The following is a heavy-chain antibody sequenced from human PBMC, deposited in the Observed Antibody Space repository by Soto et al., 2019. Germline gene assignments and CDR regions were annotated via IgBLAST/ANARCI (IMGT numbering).Heavy chain of an antibody. Sequence: QLQLQESGSGLVKSSQTLSLTCAVSGASIRSGGYSWSWIRQPPGKGLEWIWYIYHSGTTYYNPSLKSRVTISVDRSENQFSLKLSSVTAADTAVYYCARSPGDYYDTSGYYFDYWGQGTLVTVSS. V-gene: IGHV4-30-2*01. CDR1: GASIRSGGYS. CDR3: ARSPGDYYDTSGYYFDY. CDR2: IYHSGTT. D-gene: IGHD3-22*01. J-gene: IGHJ4*02.